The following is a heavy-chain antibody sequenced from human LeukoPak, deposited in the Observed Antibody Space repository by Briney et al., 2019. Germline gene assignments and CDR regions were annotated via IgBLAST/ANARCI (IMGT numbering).Heavy chain of an antibody. D-gene: IGHD2-21*02. CDR2: ISYDGSNK. CDR1: GFTFSSYA. CDR3: ARDKSSGGDLEDAFDT. J-gene: IGHJ3*02. V-gene: IGHV3-30-3*01. Sequence: PGGSLRLSCAASGFTFSSYAMHWVRQAPGKGLEWVAVISYDGSNKYYADSVKGRFTISRDNSKNTLYLQMNSLRAEDTAVYYCARDKSSGGDLEDAFDTWGQETMVTVSS.